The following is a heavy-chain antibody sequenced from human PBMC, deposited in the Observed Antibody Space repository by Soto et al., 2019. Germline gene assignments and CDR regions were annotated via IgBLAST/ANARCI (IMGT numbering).Heavy chain of an antibody. D-gene: IGHD3-3*01. CDR1: GGSISSGGYY. Sequence: QVQLQESGPGLVKPSQTLSLTCTVSGGSISSGGYYWSWIRQHPGKGLEWIGYIYYSGSTYYNPSLKSRVTISVDTSKNQFSLKLSSVTAADTAVYYRPATKRFLEWLSTLAAFDIWGQGTMVTVSS. CDR2: IYYSGST. CDR3: PATKRFLEWLSTLAAFDI. J-gene: IGHJ3*02. V-gene: IGHV4-31*03.